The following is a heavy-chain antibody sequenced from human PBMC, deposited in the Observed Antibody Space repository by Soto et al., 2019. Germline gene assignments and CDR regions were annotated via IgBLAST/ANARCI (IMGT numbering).Heavy chain of an antibody. J-gene: IGHJ6*02. Sequence: SLRDSCAGTGFTYKSLHMHWVRHAPGKGLEWVAIISYDGNNKYYADSVKGRFTISRDNSKNTLYLQMSSLRAEDTAVYYCAKKVLSFSGYYNYFDVLYFCGQGSTV. V-gene: IGHV3-30-3*02. CDR3: AKKVLSFSGYYNYFDVLYF. D-gene: IGHD3-3*01. CDR2: ISYDGNNK. CDR1: GFTYKSLH.